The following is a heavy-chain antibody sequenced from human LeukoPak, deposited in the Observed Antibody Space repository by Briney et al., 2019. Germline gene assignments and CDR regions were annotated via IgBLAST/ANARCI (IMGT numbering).Heavy chain of an antibody. D-gene: IGHD3-10*01. CDR3: ARDTSSGENWFDP. Sequence: GGSLRLSCAASGFTFSDYYMSWIRQAPGKGLEWVSYISSSGSTIYYADSVKGRFTISRGNAKNSLYLQMNSLRTEDTAVYYCARDTSSGENWFDPWGQGTLVTVSS. J-gene: IGHJ5*02. V-gene: IGHV3-11*01. CDR2: ISSSGSTI. CDR1: GFTFSDYY.